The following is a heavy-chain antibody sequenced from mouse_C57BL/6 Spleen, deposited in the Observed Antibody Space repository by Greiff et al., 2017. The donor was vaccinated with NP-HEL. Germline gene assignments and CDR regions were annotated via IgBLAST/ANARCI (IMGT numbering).Heavy chain of an antibody. CDR3: AGAYYSNYDYFDY. CDR2: INPNNGGT. Sequence: VQLQQSGPELVKPGASVKMSCKASGYTFTDYNMHWVKQSHGKSLEWIGYINPNNGGTSYNQKFKGKATLTVNKSSSTAYMELRSLTSEDSAVYYCAGAYYSNYDYFDYWGQGTTLTVSS. D-gene: IGHD2-5*01. CDR1: GYTFTDYN. V-gene: IGHV1-22*01. J-gene: IGHJ2*01.